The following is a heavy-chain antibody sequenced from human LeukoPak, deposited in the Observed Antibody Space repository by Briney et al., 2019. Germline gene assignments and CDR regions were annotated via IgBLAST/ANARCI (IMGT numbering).Heavy chain of an antibody. CDR3: AKTAPNRSSSGPIDY. Sequence: GGSLRLSCAVSGITLSNYGMSWVRQAPGKGLEWVTAISGSGGSTYYADSVKGRFTISRDNSKNTLYLQMNSLRAEDTAVYYCAKTAPNRSSSGPIDYWGQGTLVTVSS. CDR2: ISGSGGST. D-gene: IGHD6-6*01. V-gene: IGHV3-23*01. CDR1: GITLSNYG. J-gene: IGHJ4*02.